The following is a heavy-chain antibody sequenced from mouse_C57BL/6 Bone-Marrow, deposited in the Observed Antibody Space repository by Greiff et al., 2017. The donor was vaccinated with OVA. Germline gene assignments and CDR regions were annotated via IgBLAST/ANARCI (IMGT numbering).Heavy chain of an antibody. CDR1: GFNIKDDY. Sequence: VQLQQSGAELVRPGASVKLSCTASGFNIKDDYMHWVKQRPEQGLEWIGWIDPENGDTEYASKFQGKATITADTSSNPAYLQLSSLTSEDTAVYYYTSYRNFDYWGQGTTLTVSS. D-gene: IGHD6-5*01. V-gene: IGHV14-4*01. CDR2: IDPENGDT. CDR3: TSYRNFDY. J-gene: IGHJ2*01.